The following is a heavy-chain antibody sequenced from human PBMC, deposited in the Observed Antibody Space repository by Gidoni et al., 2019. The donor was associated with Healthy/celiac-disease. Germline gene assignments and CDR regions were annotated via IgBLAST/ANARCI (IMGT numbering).Heavy chain of an antibody. CDR2: IWYDGSNK. CDR1: GFTFSSYG. V-gene: IGHV3-33*01. CDR3: ARVVAVAGTGYYYYMDV. Sequence: QVQLVESGGGVVQPGRSLRLSGAASGFTFSSYGMHWVRQAPGKGLEWVAVIWYDGSNKYYADSVKGRFTISRDNSKNTLYLQMNSLRAEDTAVYYCARVVAVAGTGYYYYMDVWGKGTTVTVSS. D-gene: IGHD6-19*01. J-gene: IGHJ6*03.